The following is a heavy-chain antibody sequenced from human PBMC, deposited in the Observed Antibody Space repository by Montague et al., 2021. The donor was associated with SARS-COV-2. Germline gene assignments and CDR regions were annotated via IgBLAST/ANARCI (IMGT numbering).Heavy chain of an antibody. Sequence: CAISGDSVSSNSVARSWIRQSPSRGLEWLGRTYYRSKWCSDYAXXVRGRLTVNPDASKNEFSLELNYVTPEDTAVYYCVRYSGWFYFDFWGQGTLVTVSS. J-gene: IGHJ4*02. CDR2: TYYRSKWCS. D-gene: IGHD6-19*01. CDR3: VRYSGWFYFDF. CDR1: GDSVSSNSVA. V-gene: IGHV6-1*01.